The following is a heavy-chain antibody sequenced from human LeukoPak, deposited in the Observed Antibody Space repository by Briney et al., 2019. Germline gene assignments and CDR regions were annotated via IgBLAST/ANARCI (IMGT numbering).Heavy chain of an antibody. Sequence: GRFLRLSCAASGFTFSSYGMHWVRQAPGKGLEWVAVIWYDGSNKYYADSVKGRFTISRDNSKNTLYLQMNSLRAEDTAVYYCARSSSWFDAFDIWGQGTMVTVSS. D-gene: IGHD6-13*01. J-gene: IGHJ3*02. CDR3: ARSSSWFDAFDI. V-gene: IGHV3-33*03. CDR2: IWYDGSNK. CDR1: GFTFSSYG.